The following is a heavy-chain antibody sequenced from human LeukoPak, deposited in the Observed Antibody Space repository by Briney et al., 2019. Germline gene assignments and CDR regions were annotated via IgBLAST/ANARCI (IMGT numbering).Heavy chain of an antibody. CDR3: ARDNYDSSGPYYFDD. J-gene: IGHJ4*02. CDR2: IYSGGST. V-gene: IGHV3-53*01. Sequence: PGGSLRLSCAASGFTVSSNYMSWVRQAPGKGLEWVSVIYSGGSTYYADSVKGRFTISRDNSKNTLYLHMNSLRADDTAVYYCARDNYDSSGPYYFDDWGQGTLVTVSS. D-gene: IGHD3-22*01. CDR1: GFTVSSNY.